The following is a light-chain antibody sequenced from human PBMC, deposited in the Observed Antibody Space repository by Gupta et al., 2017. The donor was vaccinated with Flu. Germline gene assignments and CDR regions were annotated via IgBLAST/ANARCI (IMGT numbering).Light chain of an antibody. Sequence: SPRQTASITCSGDKLGEKYCCWYQQKPGQSPVLVIYQDTKRPPGIPERFSGSSSGNTVTLTISGTQTMDEAVYYCQAWDSSAAVFGGGTKVTVL. CDR3: QAWDSSAAV. CDR2: QDT. V-gene: IGLV3-1*01. J-gene: IGLJ2*01. CDR1: KLGEKY.